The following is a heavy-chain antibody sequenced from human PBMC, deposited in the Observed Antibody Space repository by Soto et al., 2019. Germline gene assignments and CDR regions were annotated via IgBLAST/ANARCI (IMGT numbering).Heavy chain of an antibody. D-gene: IGHD3-10*01. CDR2: IYYSGST. Sequence: SETLSLTCTVSGGSISSSSYYWGGIRQPPGKWLEWIGSIYYSGSTYYNPSLKSRVTISVDTSKNQFSLKLSSVTTADTALYYCARQESTYYYGPGTAIGDYYMDVWGKGTTVTVSS. CDR1: GGSISSSSYY. CDR3: ARQESTYYYGPGTAIGDYYMDV. V-gene: IGHV4-39*01. J-gene: IGHJ6*03.